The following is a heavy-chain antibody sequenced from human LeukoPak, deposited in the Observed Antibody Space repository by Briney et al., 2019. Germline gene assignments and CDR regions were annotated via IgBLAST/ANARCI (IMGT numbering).Heavy chain of an antibody. CDR3: ARGGMVRRVMGAFDI. V-gene: IGHV3-7*01. CDR2: IKQDGSEK. Sequence: GGSLRLSCAASGFTFSNYWMSWVRQAPGKGLEWVANIKQDGSEKYYVDSVKGRFTVSRDNAKNSLYLQMNSLRAEDTAVFYCARGGMVRRVMGAFDIWGQGTLVTVSS. J-gene: IGHJ3*02. CDR1: GFTFSNYW. D-gene: IGHD3-10*01.